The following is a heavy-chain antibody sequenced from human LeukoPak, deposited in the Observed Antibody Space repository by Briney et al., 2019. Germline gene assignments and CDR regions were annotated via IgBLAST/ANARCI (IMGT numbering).Heavy chain of an antibody. CDR1: GFTFSSYW. CDR3: ARAYNDGSGFYPPYFDY. D-gene: IGHD3-22*01. Sequence: GGSLRLSRAASGFTFSSYWMHWVRQAPGKGLMWVSRLNSDGSSTSYADSVKGRFTISRDNAKNTLYLQMNSLRAEDTAVYYCARAYNDGSGFYPPYFDYWGQGTLVTVSS. CDR2: LNSDGSST. V-gene: IGHV3-74*01. J-gene: IGHJ4*02.